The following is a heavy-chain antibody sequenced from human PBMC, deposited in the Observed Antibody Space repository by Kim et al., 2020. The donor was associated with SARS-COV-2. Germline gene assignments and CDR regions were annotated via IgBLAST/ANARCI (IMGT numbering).Heavy chain of an antibody. D-gene: IGHD5-18*01. J-gene: IGHJ4*02. Sequence: YNPSLQSRVTISVDTSKNQFSLKLSSVTAADTAVYYCARGRGYSYGLFDYWGQGTLVTVSS. V-gene: IGHV4-59*09. CDR3: ARGRGYSYGLFDY.